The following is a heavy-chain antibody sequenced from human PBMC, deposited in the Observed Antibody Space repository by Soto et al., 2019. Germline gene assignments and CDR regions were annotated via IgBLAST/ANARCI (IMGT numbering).Heavy chain of an antibody. CDR2: IYNSGNT. CDR1: GVSVTSYY. V-gene: IGHV4-4*07. CDR3: ARDGVGPHGMDV. Sequence: SETLSLTCTVSGVSVTSYYWSWIRQPAGKGLDWIGRIYNSGNTDYNPSLKSRVTMLLDTSKNQLSLRLTSVTAADTAVYYCARDGVGPHGMDVWGQGTTVTVS. J-gene: IGHJ6*02. D-gene: IGHD2-8*01.